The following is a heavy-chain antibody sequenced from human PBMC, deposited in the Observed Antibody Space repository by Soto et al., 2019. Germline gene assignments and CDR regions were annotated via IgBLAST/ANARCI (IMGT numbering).Heavy chain of an antibody. CDR1: GFTFSSYG. D-gene: IGHD4-17*01. Sequence: LSLTCAASGFTFSSYGMHWVRQAPGKGLEWVAVISYDGSNKYYADSVKGRFTISRDNSKNTLYRQMNSLRAEDTAVYYCARGDDYGDYDAFDIWGQGTMVTVSS. CDR3: ARGDDYGDYDAFDI. V-gene: IGHV3-30*03. CDR2: ISYDGSNK. J-gene: IGHJ3*02.